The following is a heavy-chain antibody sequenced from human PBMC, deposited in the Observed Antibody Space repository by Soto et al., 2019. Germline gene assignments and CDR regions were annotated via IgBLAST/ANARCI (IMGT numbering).Heavy chain of an antibody. CDR1: GLTFSSYP. J-gene: IGHJ4*02. CDR3: AKHLYGDYGVDY. D-gene: IGHD4-17*01. Sequence: EVQLLESGGGLEQPGGSLRLSCAASGLTFSSYPMSWVRRAPGKGLEWVSTINGGGGSTYDADSVRGRFTISRDNSKDMLNLQMNSLRAEDTAVYYCAKHLYGDYGVDYWGQGALVTVSS. CDR2: INGGGGST. V-gene: IGHV3-23*01.